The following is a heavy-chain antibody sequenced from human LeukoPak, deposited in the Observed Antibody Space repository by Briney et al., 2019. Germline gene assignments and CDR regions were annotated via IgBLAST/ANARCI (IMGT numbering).Heavy chain of an antibody. J-gene: IGHJ4*02. CDR2: VYTSGST. D-gene: IGHD3-10*01. V-gene: IGHV4-4*07. CDR1: GGSISSYY. CDR3: ARAHGSGRYYFDY. Sequence: PSETLSLTCTVSGGSISSYYWSWIRQPAGKGLEWIGRVYTSGSTNYNPSLQSRVTMSVDTSKNQFSLKLTSVTAADTAVYFCARAHGSGRYYFDYWGQGTLVTVSP.